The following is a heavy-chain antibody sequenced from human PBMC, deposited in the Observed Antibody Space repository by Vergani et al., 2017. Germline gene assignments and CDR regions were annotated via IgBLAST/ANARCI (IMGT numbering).Heavy chain of an antibody. Sequence: QVTLRESGPALVKPTQTLTLTCTFSGFSLSTSGMCVSWIRQPPGKALEWLARIDWDDDKYSSTSLKTRLTISKDTSKNQVVLTMTNMDPVDTATYDCARMRYSSSWYLGGFDYWGQGTLVTVSS. CDR3: ARMRYSSSWYLGGFDY. D-gene: IGHD6-13*01. J-gene: IGHJ4*02. V-gene: IGHV2-70*15. CDR1: GFSLSTSGMC. CDR2: IDWDDDK.